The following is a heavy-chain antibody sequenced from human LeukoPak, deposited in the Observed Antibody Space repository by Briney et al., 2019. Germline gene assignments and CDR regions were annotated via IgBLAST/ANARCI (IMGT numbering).Heavy chain of an antibody. D-gene: IGHD2-2*01. V-gene: IGHV3-43*01. J-gene: IGHJ6*03. CDR3: AKSAMYYYYYMDV. Sequence: GGSLRLSCAASGFTFEDYTMHWVRQAPGKVLEWVSLITWDGGSIYYADSVKGRFTISRDNNKNSLFLQMNSLRAEDTALYYCAKSAMYYYYYMDVWGKGTTVTISS. CDR1: GFTFEDYT. CDR2: ITWDGGSI.